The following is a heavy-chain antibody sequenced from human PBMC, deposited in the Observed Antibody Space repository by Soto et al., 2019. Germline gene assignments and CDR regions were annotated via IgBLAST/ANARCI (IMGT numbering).Heavy chain of an antibody. Sequence: QVQLQESGPGLVKPSEILSLICTVSGGSVSSSGYQWNWIRQPPGKGLEWIGDIYYSGSTIYNPSLKSRVTISVGTSKNQFSLKLSFLAAAETAVDFCAGDSGITAFDIWGQGTMVTVSS. J-gene: IGHJ3*02. CDR2: IYYSGST. CDR1: GGSVSSSGYQ. D-gene: IGHD3-10*01. V-gene: IGHV4-61*08. CDR3: AGDSGITAFDI.